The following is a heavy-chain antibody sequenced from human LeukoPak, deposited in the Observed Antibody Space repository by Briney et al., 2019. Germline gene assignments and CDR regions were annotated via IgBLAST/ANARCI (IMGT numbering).Heavy chain of an antibody. CDR2: ISSSSSYI. V-gene: IGHV3-21*04. J-gene: IGHJ3*02. Sequence: GGSLRLSCAASGFTFSSYSMNWVRQAPGKGLEWVSSISSSSSYIYYADSVKGRFTISRDNAKNSLYLQMNSLRAEDMALYYCAKGVTTVTTSWAFDIWGQGTMVTVSS. CDR1: GFTFSSYS. D-gene: IGHD4-17*01. CDR3: AKGVTTVTTSWAFDI.